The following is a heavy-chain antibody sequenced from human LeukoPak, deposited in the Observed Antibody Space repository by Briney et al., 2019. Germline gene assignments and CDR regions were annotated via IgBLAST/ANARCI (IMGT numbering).Heavy chain of an antibody. Sequence: SETLSLTCTVSGGSISSYYWSWIRQPPGKGLEWIGYIYYSGSTYYNPSLKSRVTISVDTSKNQFSLKLSSVTAADTAVYYCARHGRHQWLVGVYWFDPWGQGTLVTVSS. CDR1: GGSISSYY. CDR2: IYYSGST. CDR3: ARHGRHQWLVGVYWFDP. D-gene: IGHD6-19*01. V-gene: IGHV4-59*08. J-gene: IGHJ5*02.